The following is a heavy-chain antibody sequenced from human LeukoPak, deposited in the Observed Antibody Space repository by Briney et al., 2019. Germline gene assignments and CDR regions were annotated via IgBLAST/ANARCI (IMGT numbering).Heavy chain of an antibody. V-gene: IGHV3-7*03. CDR1: GFTFRSDW. CDR3: ARGTYSGKYHDFDY. Sequence: GGSLRLSCAASGFTFRSDWMSWVRQSPEKGLEWAANINPDGSATYYVDSVKGRFTISRDNSKNTLYLQMNSLRAEDTAVYYCARGTYSGKYHDFDYWGQGTLVTVSS. CDR2: INPDGSAT. D-gene: IGHD1-26*01. J-gene: IGHJ4*02.